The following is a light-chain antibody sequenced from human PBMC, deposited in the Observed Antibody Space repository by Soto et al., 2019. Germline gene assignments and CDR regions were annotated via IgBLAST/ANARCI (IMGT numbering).Light chain of an antibody. Sequence: EIVLTQSPGTLSLSPGERATLSCRASQSVSSSYLAWYQQKPGQAPRLVIYGASSRATGIPDRFSGSGSGTDFTLTISRLEPEDFAVYYCQQYGSSPYTCGQGTKLEIK. CDR3: QQYGSSPYT. CDR2: GAS. V-gene: IGKV3-20*01. CDR1: QSVSSSY. J-gene: IGKJ2*01.